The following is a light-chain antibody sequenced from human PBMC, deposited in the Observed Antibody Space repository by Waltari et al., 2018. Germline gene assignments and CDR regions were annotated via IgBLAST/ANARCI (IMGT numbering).Light chain of an antibody. V-gene: IGLV1-44*01. Sequence: QSVLTQPPSASGTPGQRVTISCSGSSSNIGGNPVNWYQQFPGRAPKLLIYSNNQRPSGVPDRVSGSKSGPSASLAISGLQSEDEADFYCAAWDDSLDGYVFGTGTKVTVL. CDR3: AAWDDSLDGYV. CDR1: SSNIGGNP. J-gene: IGLJ1*01. CDR2: SNN.